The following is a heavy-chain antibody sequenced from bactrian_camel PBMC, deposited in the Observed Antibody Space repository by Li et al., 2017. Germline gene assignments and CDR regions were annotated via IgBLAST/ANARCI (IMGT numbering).Heavy chain of an antibody. J-gene: IGHJ4*01. CDR2: ILLNDDGKT. CDR1: GFTFSENY. CDR3: ATYGSHAWSFAY. Sequence: VQLVESGGGLVQPGGSLRLSCVASGFTFSENYMTWVRQAPGKGPEWVSSILLNDDGKTYYAESVTGRFTTSRDDAKNTAYLQMNSLKSEDTARYFCATYGSHAWSFAYWGQGTQVTVS. V-gene: IGHV3-2*01. D-gene: IGHD6*01.